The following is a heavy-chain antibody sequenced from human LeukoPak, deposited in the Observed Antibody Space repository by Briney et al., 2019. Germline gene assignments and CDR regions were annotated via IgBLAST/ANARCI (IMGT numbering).Heavy chain of an antibody. D-gene: IGHD6-19*01. CDR1: GGSISSNS. CDR2: IYDSGTT. V-gene: IGHV4-59*01. Sequence: SETLSLTCSVSGGSISSNSWSWIRQPPGKGLEWIGYIYDSGTTNYNPSLKSRATISEDMSKNQFSLKVRSVTAADTAVYYCDRSTGVWSYFDHWGQGILVTVSS. J-gene: IGHJ4*02. CDR3: DRSTGVWSYFDH.